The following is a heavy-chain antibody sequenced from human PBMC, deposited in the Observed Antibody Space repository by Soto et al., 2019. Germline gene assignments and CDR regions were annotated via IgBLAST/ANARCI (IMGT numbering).Heavy chain of an antibody. CDR2: ISNDENIK. J-gene: IGHJ4*02. CDR3: ARGLRGVLDY. Sequence: PGGSLRLSCVASGFNFGNFGMHWVRQSPGKGLEWLTVISNDENIKQDSVRGRFAIARDNSKNTLYLHLTSLRAEDTAIYYCARGLRGVLDYWSQGTLVTVSS. CDR1: GFNFGNFG. V-gene: IGHV3-33*01. D-gene: IGHD5-12*01.